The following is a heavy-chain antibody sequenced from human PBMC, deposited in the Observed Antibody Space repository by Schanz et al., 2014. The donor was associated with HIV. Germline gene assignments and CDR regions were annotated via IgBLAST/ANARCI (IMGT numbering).Heavy chain of an antibody. V-gene: IGHV3-30*18. D-gene: IGHD6-13*01. CDR3: AKPTAAGTSYYYYGMDV. CDR2: ISYDGSNK. CDR1: GFTFSSYG. J-gene: IGHJ6*02. Sequence: VQLVESGGGVVQPGRSLRLSCAASGFTFSSYGMHWVRQAPGKGLEWVAVISYDGSNKYYADSVKGRFTISRDNSKNTLYLQMNSLRAKDTAVYYCAKPTAAGTSYYYYGMDVWGQGTTVTVSS.